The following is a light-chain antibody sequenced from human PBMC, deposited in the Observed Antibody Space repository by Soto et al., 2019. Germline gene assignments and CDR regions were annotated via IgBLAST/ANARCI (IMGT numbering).Light chain of an antibody. V-gene: IGKV1-5*03. J-gene: IGKJ2*01. CDR1: QSISSW. CDR2: KAS. Sequence: DIQMTQSPSTLSASVGGRVTITCRASQSISSWLAWYQQKPGKAPKLLIYKASSLESGVPSRFSGSGSGTEFTLTISSLQPDDFATYYCQQYNSYAYTFGQGTKVDIK. CDR3: QQYNSYAYT.